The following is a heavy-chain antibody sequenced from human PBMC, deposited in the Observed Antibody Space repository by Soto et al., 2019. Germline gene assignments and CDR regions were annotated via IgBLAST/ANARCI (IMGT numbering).Heavy chain of an antibody. D-gene: IGHD3-10*01. CDR1: GFSFSDHY. J-gene: IGHJ4*02. CDR2: ISGGGTTI. Sequence: GGSLRLSCAASGFSFSDHYMTWIRQAPGKGLEWVSYISGGGTTIYYAGSVKGRFTVSRDNAKNSLYLQMNSLRAEDTAVYYCASDPYYYASDYWGQGTLVTVSS. CDR3: ASDPYYYASDY. V-gene: IGHV3-11*01.